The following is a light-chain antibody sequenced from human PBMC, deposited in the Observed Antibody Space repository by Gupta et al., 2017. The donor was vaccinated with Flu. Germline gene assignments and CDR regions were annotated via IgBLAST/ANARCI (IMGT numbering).Light chain of an antibody. CDR1: QSISGW. J-gene: IGKJ5*01. CDR3: MQDSSYPIT. CDR2: KAS. V-gene: IGKV1-5*03. Sequence: PSTLSASVGDRVTISCRAGQSISGWVAWYQRKPGKAPKLLIYKASSLHSGVPSRFSGSGSGSEYTLTIANLQPDDIATYYCMQDSSYPITFGEGTRME.